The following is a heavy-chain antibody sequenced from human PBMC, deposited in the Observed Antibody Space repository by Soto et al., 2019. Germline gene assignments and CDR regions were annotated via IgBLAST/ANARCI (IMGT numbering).Heavy chain of an antibody. Sequence: GGSLRLSCAASGFTFRSYAMHWVRQAPGKGLEWVAVISYDGSNKYYADSVKGRFTISRDNSKNTLYLQMNSLRAEDTAVYYCARDRLWYGELSYVIDVWGQGTTVTVSS. D-gene: IGHD3-10*01. J-gene: IGHJ6*02. V-gene: IGHV3-30-3*01. CDR2: ISYDGSNK. CDR3: ARDRLWYGELSYVIDV. CDR1: GFTFRSYA.